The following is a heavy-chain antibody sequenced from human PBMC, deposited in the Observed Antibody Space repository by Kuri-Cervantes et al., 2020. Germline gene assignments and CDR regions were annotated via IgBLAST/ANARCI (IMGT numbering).Heavy chain of an antibody. D-gene: IGHD4-17*01. CDR3: ARVGINDYGDGGYFDL. CDR1: GFTFSDYY. V-gene: IGHV3-11*04. J-gene: IGHJ2*01. CDR2: ISGSGSPI. Sequence: GGSLRLSCAASGFTFSDYYMSWIRQAPGKGLEWVSYISGSGSPIYYADSLKGRFTISRDSAKNSLYLQMNSLRAEDTAVYYCARVGINDYGDGGYFDLWGRGTLVTVSS.